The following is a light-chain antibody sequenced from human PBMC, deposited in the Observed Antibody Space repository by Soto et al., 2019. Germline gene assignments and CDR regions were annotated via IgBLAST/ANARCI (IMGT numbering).Light chain of an antibody. V-gene: IGKV1-5*03. J-gene: IGKJ3*01. Sequence: DIQMTQSPSTLSASVGDRVTITCRASQSITSWLAWYQQKPGKAPKLLMYKASSLGSGVPSRFSGSGSGTEFTLTISGLQPDEFATYFCQQYNSYPFTFGPGTKVYIK. CDR2: KAS. CDR1: QSITSW. CDR3: QQYNSYPFT.